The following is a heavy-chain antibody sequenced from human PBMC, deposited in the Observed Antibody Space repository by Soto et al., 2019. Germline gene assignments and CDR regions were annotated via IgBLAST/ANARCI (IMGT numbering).Heavy chain of an antibody. Sequence: EVQLVESGGGLVKAGGSLTLSCAASGLSFSNVWMSWVRQATGKGPEWVGHIKSKSVGGTTDYTAPVKGRFTISRVESTDTLYLQMNSPKTEDTAVYYCTPYSTQTFWNGGPCYAVQTKIHPSRGQEILVTVSS. J-gene: IGHJ4*02. V-gene: IGHV3-15*01. CDR3: TPYSTQTFWNGGPCYAVQTKIHPS. CDR2: IKSKSVGGTT. D-gene: IGHD2-15*01. CDR1: GLSFSNVW.